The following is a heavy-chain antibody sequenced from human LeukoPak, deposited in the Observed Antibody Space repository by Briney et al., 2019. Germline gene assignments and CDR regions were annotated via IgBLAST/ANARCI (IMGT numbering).Heavy chain of an antibody. Sequence: ASVKVSCKASGYTFTSYGISWVRQAPGQGLEWMGWISAYNGNTNYAQKLQGRVTMTTDTSTSKAYMELRSLRSDDTAVYYCARGYSSGWSYYYYMDVWGKGTTVTISS. J-gene: IGHJ6*03. CDR2: ISAYNGNT. CDR1: GYTFTSYG. D-gene: IGHD6-19*01. V-gene: IGHV1-18*01. CDR3: ARGYSSGWSYYYYMDV.